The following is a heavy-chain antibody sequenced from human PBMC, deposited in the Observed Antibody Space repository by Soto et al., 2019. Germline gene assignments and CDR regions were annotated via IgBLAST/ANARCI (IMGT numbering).Heavy chain of an antibody. CDR3: IAPYDFWSGFHYYSYYGMEV. CDR2: IKTTTDGGTT. V-gene: IGHV3-15*01. J-gene: IGHJ6*01. D-gene: IGHD3-3*01. CDR1: VFTFSNAW. Sequence: VGSLRLSCAASVFTFSNAWMSCVRHAPGKGLEWVGLIKTTTDGGTTDYAAPVKGRFSILRDDSKNTVYLQMNSLKTEATGVYYCIAPYDFWSGFHYYSYYGMEVWGQGTTVNVS.